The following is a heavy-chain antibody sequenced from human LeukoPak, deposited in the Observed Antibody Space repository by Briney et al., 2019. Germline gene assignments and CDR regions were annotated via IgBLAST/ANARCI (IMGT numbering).Heavy chain of an antibody. CDR1: GGTFSSYA. CDR3: ARDIVAGSSGWSLDY. J-gene: IGHJ4*02. Sequence: SVKVSCEASGGTFSSYAISWVRQAPGQGLEWMGRIIPILGIANYAQKFQGRVTITADKSTSTAYMELSSLRSEDTAVYYCARDIVAGSSGWSLDYWGQGTLVTVSS. D-gene: IGHD6-19*01. CDR2: IIPILGIA. V-gene: IGHV1-69*04.